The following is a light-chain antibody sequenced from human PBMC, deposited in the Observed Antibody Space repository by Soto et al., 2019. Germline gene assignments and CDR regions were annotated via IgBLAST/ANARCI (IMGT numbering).Light chain of an antibody. CDR1: QSIRTS. J-gene: IGKJ5*01. CDR3: QQYGSSIT. CDR2: DAS. Sequence: VLTQSPATLSLSPGETATLSCRASQSIRTSLAWYQQKPGQAPRLVIFDASNRANGVPARFGGSGSGTDFTLTISRLEAEDFAVYYCQQYGSSITFGQGTRLEIK. V-gene: IGKV3-11*01.